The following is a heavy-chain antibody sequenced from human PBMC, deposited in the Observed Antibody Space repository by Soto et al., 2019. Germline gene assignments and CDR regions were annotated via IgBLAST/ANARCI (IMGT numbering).Heavy chain of an antibody. CDR2: IKQEGSEK. Sequence: GGSLRLSCAASGFTFSSYWMSWVRQAPGKGLEWVANIKQEGSEKYYVDSVKGRFTISRDNAKNSLYLQMNSLRAEDTAVYYWARDVIIRITIFGVVRDAFDIWGQGTMVTVSS. CDR1: GFTFSSYW. J-gene: IGHJ3*02. V-gene: IGHV3-7*01. CDR3: ARDVIIRITIFGVVRDAFDI. D-gene: IGHD3-3*01.